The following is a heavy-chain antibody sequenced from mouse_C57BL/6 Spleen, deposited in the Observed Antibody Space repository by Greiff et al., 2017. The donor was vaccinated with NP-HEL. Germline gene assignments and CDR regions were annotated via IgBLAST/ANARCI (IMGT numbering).Heavy chain of an antibody. D-gene: IGHD1-1*01. CDR1: GFNIKDYY. CDR2: IDPEDGET. V-gene: IGHV14-2*01. Sequence: EVQLQESGAELVKPGASVKLSCTASGFNIKDYYMHWVKQRTEKGLEWIGRIDPEDGETKYAPKFQGKATITADRFTNSAYLQRSSLTSEDTAVYYCARHYCSSHWYFDVWGTGTTVTVSS. J-gene: IGHJ1*03. CDR3: ARHYCSSHWYFDV.